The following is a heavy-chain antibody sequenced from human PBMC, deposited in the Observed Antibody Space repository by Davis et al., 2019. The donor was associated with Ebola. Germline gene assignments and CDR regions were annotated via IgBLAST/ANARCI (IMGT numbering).Heavy chain of an antibody. CDR3: ARGRVPPGAARGGLADY. J-gene: IGHJ4*02. Sequence: GESLKISCAASGFTFSSYSMNWVRQAPGKGLEWVSSISSSSSYIYYADSVKGRFTISRDNAKNSLYLQMNSLRAEDTAVYYCARGRVPPGAARGGLADYWGQGTLVTVSS. V-gene: IGHV3-21*04. D-gene: IGHD6-6*01. CDR2: ISSSSSYI. CDR1: GFTFSSYS.